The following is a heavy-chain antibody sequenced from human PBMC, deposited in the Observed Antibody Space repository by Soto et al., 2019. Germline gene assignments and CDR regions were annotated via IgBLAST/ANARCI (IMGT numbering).Heavy chain of an antibody. Sequence: GESLKISCKGSGYSFTSNWISWVRQMPGKGLEWMGRIDPRDSYTNYSPSFQGHVTISVDKSDNTSYLQWSSLKASDTAIYFCSRSYCIPNSFYNGYSDHWGGGTRVTVSS. J-gene: IGHJ4*01. CDR3: SRSYCIPNSFYNGYSDH. V-gene: IGHV5-10-1*01. CDR1: GYSFTSNW. CDR2: IDPRDSYT. D-gene: IGHD2-15*01.